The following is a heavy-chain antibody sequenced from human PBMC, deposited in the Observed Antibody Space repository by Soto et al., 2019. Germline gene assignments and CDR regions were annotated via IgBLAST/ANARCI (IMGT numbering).Heavy chain of an antibody. D-gene: IGHD3-10*01. CDR1: GCTFSNYW. CDR2: IDSYGSIT. CDR3: ARGGLHAYYKDN. V-gene: IGHV3-74*01. Sequence: EVQLVESGGGLVQPGGSLRLSCAASGCTFSNYWMHWVRQAPGEGLVWVSRIDSYGSITNYADSVKGRFTVSRDNARNTLYLQMNSLRAEETAIYSCARGGLHAYYKDNWGQGILVTVSS. J-gene: IGHJ4*02.